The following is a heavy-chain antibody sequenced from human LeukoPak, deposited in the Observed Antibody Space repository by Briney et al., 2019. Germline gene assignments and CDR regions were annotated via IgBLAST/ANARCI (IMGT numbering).Heavy chain of an antibody. CDR3: AREVRGYYFDY. D-gene: IGHD3-22*01. J-gene: IGHJ4*02. CDR1: GFIVSSNY. CDR2: ISSGGNT. Sequence: PGGSVRLSCAASGFIVSSNYMSWVRQAPGKGLEWVSVISSGGNTYYADSVKGRFTISRDISKNTLYLQMNGLRAEDTAVYYCAREVRGYYFDYWGQGTLVTVSS. V-gene: IGHV3-53*01.